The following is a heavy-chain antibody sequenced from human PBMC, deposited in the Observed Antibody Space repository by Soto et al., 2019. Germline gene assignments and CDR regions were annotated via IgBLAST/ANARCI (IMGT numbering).Heavy chain of an antibody. Sequence: GESLKISCKGSGYSFTSYWISWVRQMPGKGLEWMGRIDPSDSYTNYSPSFQGHATISADKSISTAYLQWSSLKASDTAMYYCARRKESGYYTTGYYYYGMDVWGQGTTVTVSS. CDR3: ARRKESGYYTTGYYYYGMDV. CDR1: GYSFTSYW. CDR2: IDPSDSYT. J-gene: IGHJ6*02. V-gene: IGHV5-10-1*01. D-gene: IGHD3-3*01.